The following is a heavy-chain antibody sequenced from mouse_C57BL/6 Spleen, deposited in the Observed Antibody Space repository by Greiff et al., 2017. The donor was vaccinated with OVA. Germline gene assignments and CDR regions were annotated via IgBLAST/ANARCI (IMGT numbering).Heavy chain of an antibody. CDR3: ARREGRDGSWFAY. V-gene: IGHV1-50*01. CDR1: GYTFTSYW. Sequence: VQLQQPGAELVKPGASVKLSCKASGYTFTSYWMQWVKQRPGQGLEWIGEIDPSDSYTNYNQKFKGKATLTVDTSSSTAYMQLSSLTSEDSAVYYCARREGRDGSWFAYWGQGTLVTVSA. D-gene: IGHD3-3*01. J-gene: IGHJ3*01. CDR2: IDPSDSYT.